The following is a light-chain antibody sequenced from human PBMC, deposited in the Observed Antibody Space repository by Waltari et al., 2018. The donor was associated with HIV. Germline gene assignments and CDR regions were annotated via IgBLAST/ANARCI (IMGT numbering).Light chain of an antibody. V-gene: IGLV1-47*01. CDR2: RKN. CDR1: SSNIGSNS. Sequence: QSVLTQPPSASGTPGPRVTISCSGSSSNIGSNSVYWYQQLPGTAPKHLIYRKNQRPSGVPDRFSGSKSGTSASLAISGLRSEDEADYYCAAWDDSLSGWVFGGGTKLTVL. J-gene: IGLJ3*02. CDR3: AAWDDSLSGWV.